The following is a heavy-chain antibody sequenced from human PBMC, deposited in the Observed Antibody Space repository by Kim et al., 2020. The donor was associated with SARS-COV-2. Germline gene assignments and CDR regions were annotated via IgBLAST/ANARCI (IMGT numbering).Heavy chain of an antibody. CDR3: AKGDWNYGDY. CDR1: GFTFSSYG. J-gene: IGHJ4*02. CDR2: ISYDGSNK. Sequence: GGSLRLSCAASGFTFSSYGMHWVRQAPGKGLEWVAVISYDGSNKYYADSVKGRFTISRDNSKNTLYLQMNSLRAEDTAVYYCAKGDWNYGDYWGQGTLVT. V-gene: IGHV3-30*18. D-gene: IGHD1-7*01.